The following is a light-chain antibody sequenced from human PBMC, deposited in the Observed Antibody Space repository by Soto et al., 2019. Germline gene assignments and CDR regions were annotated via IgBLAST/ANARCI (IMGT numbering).Light chain of an antibody. CDR2: GAS. V-gene: IGKV3-20*01. CDR1: QSVSSSF. J-gene: IGKJ1*01. CDR3: QQYVSSPWT. Sequence: EIVLTQSPDTLSLSPGERASLSCRASQSVSSSFLAWYQQKPGQAPRLLIYGASSRATGIPDRFSGSGSGTDFTLTISRLEPEDVAVYYCQQYVSSPWTFGPGTKVDIK.